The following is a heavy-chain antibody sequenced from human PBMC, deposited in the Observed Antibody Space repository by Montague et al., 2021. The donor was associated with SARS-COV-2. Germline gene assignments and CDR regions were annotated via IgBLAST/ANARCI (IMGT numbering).Heavy chain of an antibody. V-gene: IGHV4-39*01. CDR3: ARGYSGYGDPTGFDP. CDR2: IYYSGST. D-gene: IGHD5-12*01. Sequence: SETLSLACTVSGGSISSSSYYWGWIRQPPGKGLEWIGSIYYSGSTYYNPSIKSRVTISVDTSKNQFSLRLSSVTAADTAVYYCARGYSGYGDPTGFDPWGQGTLVTVSS. CDR1: GGSISSSSYY. J-gene: IGHJ5*02.